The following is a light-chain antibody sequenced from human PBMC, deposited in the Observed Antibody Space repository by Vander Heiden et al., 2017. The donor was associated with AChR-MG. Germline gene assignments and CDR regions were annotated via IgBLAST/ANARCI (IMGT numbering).Light chain of an antibody. CDR3: MQALQTSFT. CDR2: LGS. CDR1: QSLLHSNGYNY. V-gene: IGKV2-28*01. Sequence: DIVMTQSPLSLPVTPGEPASIPCRSSQSLLHSNGYNYLDWYVQKPGQSPQLLIYLGSTRASGVPDRFSGSGSGTDFTLKITRVEAEDVGVYYCMQALQTSFTFGPGTKVDIK. J-gene: IGKJ3*01.